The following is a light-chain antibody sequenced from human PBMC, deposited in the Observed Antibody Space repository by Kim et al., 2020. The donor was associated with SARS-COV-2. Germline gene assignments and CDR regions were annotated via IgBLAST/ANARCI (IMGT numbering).Light chain of an antibody. CDR1: KLGDKY. Sequence: VSPGQTASITCSGDKLGDKYACWYQQKPGQSPVLVIYQDSKRPSGIPERFSGSNSGNTATLTISGTQAMDEADYYCQAWDSSTVVFGVGTQLTVL. V-gene: IGLV3-1*01. J-gene: IGLJ2*01. CDR3: QAWDSSTVV. CDR2: QDS.